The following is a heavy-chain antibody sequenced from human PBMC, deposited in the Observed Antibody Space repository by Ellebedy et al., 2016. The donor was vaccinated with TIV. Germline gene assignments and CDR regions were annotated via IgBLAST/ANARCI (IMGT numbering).Heavy chain of an antibody. D-gene: IGHD1-26*01. CDR2: ISDSGSTT. V-gene: IGHV3-23*01. Sequence: GESLKISCAASGFTFSGYAMSWVRQAPGKGLEWVSAISDSGSTTYYADSVKGRFTISRDNSKNTLYLRMDGLRVEDTAIYYCADDPWGVGPAFDIWGQGTMVTVSS. CDR3: ADDPWGVGPAFDI. CDR1: GFTFSGYA. J-gene: IGHJ3*02.